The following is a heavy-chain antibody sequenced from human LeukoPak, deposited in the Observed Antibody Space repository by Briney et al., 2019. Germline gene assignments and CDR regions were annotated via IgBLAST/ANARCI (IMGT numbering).Heavy chain of an antibody. Sequence: GGSLRLSCAASGFTFTDYSMNWIRQAPGKGLEWVSGIDRNGDSTGYADSVEGRFTISRDNSKNTLYLQMNSLRAEDTAVYYCAKGGAYSSSSGGYTWGQGTLVTVSS. V-gene: IGHV3-20*04. D-gene: IGHD6-6*01. J-gene: IGHJ5*02. CDR2: IDRNGDST. CDR3: AKGGAYSSSSGGYT. CDR1: GFTFTDYS.